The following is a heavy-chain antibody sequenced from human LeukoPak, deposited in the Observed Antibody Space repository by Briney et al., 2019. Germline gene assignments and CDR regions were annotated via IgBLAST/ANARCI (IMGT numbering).Heavy chain of an antibody. CDR3: ARDPAPLAGQLPPHFDY. Sequence: PGGSLRLSCAASGFTFSSYAMHWVRQAPGKGLEWVAVISYDGSNKYYADSVKGRFTISRDNSKNTLYLQMNSLRAEDTAVYYCARDPAPLAGQLPPHFDYWGQGTLVTVSS. D-gene: IGHD2-2*01. V-gene: IGHV3-30-3*01. CDR1: GFTFSSYA. J-gene: IGHJ4*02. CDR2: ISYDGSNK.